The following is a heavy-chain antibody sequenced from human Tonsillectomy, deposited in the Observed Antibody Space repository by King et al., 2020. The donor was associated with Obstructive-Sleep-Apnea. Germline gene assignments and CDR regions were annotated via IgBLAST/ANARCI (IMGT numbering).Heavy chain of an antibody. V-gene: IGHV4-39*07. CDR1: GGSISRSSYY. J-gene: IGHJ4*02. CDR3: ARLAVAGIYFDY. CDR2: IYYSGST. D-gene: IGHD6-19*01. Sequence: LQLQESGPGLVKPSETLSLTCTVSGGSISRSSYYWGWIRQPPGKGLEWMGRIYYSGSTYYNPSLKCRVTISVDTSKNQFSLKLSSLTVADTAVYYCARLAVAGIYFDYWGQGTLVTVSS.